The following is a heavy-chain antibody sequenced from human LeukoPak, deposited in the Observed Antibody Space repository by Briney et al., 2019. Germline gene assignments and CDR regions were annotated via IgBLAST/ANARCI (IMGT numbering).Heavy chain of an antibody. CDR1: GGSINSYY. CDR3: ARAATTGSHRTYYFDY. CDR2: IYYSGST. V-gene: IGHV4-59*01. J-gene: IGHJ4*02. Sequence: PSETLSLTCTVSGGSINSYYWSWIRQPPGKGLEWIGYIYYSGSTNYNPSLKSRVTISIDTSKNQFSLKLSSVTAADTAVYYCARAATTGSHRTYYFDYWGQGTLVTVSS. D-gene: IGHD3-9*01.